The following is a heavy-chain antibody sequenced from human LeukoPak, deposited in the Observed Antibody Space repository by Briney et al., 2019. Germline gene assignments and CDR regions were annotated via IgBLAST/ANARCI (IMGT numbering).Heavy chain of an antibody. CDR2: ISSSSSYI. CDR1: GFTFSSYS. V-gene: IGHV3-21*01. J-gene: IGHJ4*02. CDR3: ARDPPRAAAGKVGY. D-gene: IGHD6-13*01. Sequence: NPGGSLRPSCAASGFTFSSYSMNWVRQAPGKGLEWVSSISSSSSYIYYADSVKGRFTISRDNAKNSLYLQMNSLRAEDTAVYYCARDPPRAAAGKVGYWGQGTLVTVSS.